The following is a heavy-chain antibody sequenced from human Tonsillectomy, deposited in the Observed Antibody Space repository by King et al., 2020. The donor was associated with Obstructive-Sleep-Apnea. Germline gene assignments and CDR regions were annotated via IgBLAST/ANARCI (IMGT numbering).Heavy chain of an antibody. CDR1: GGSISSTHYY. D-gene: IGHD5/OR15-5a*01. J-gene: IGHJ6*02. V-gene: IGHV4-39*07. CDR2: VYSRGST. CDR3: ARDKSTTTSAMDV. Sequence: LQLQESGPGLVKPSETLSLTCTVSGGSISSTHYYWGWIRQPPGKGLEWIGSVYSRGSTYYNPSLKSPVTISVDTSKNQFSLRLSSVTAADTAVYYCARDKSTTTSAMDVWGQGTTVTVSS.